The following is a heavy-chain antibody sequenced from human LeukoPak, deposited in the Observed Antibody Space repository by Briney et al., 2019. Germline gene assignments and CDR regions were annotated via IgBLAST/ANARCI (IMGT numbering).Heavy chain of an antibody. CDR1: GFTFDDYA. CDR2: ISWSSGTI. Sequence: GRSLRLSCAASGFTFDDYAMHWVRQGPGKGLEWVSGISWSSGTIGYADSVKGRYTISRDNAKSSLYLQMSSLRIDDTAFYFWAFTSARGVYGGQGTLVTVPS. V-gene: IGHV3-9*01. CDR3: AFTSARGVY. D-gene: IGHD1-26*01. J-gene: IGHJ4*02.